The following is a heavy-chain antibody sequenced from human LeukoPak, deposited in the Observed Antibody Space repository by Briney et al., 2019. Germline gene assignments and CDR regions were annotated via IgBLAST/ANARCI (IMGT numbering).Heavy chain of an antibody. Sequence: PGGSLRLSCAASGFTFSSYAMHWVRQAPGKGLEWVAVISYDGSNKYYADSVKGRFTISRDNSKNTLYLQMNSLRVEDTAVYYYARDYDVLTGYHYSSGPTGWFDPWGQGTLVTVSS. CDR3: ARDYDVLTGYHYSSGPTGWFDP. V-gene: IGHV3-30*04. J-gene: IGHJ5*02. CDR1: GFTFSSYA. D-gene: IGHD3-9*01. CDR2: ISYDGSNK.